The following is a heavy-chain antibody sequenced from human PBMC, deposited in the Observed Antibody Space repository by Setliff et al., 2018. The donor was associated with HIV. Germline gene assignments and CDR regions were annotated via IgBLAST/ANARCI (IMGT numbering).Heavy chain of an antibody. J-gene: IGHJ5*02. Sequence: ASVKVSCKASGGTFSSYTISWVRQAPGQGLEWMGRIIPILGIANYAQKFKGRVTITADKSTSTAYMELSGLRSEDTAVYYCARDFGGYCSSMSCPGLFDPWGQGTLVTVSS. D-gene: IGHD2-2*01. CDR2: IIPILGIA. CDR1: GGTFSSYT. CDR3: ARDFGGYCSSMSCPGLFDP. V-gene: IGHV1-69*04.